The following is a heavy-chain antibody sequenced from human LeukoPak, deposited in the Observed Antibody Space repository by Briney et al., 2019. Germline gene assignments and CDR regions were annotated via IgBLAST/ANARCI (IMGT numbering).Heavy chain of an antibody. CDR1: GFTFRNYW. CDR3: ARVEGCSSTSCYPFDY. CDR2: IDQRGSEI. J-gene: IGHJ4*02. V-gene: IGHV3-7*01. Sequence: PGGSLRLSCAASGFTFRNYWMTWVRQSPGQGLEWVANIDQRGSEIHYVDSVKGRFTISRDDAKNSVYLQMNNLRVEDTAVYYCARVEGCSSTSCYPFDYWGQGTLVTVSS. D-gene: IGHD2-2*01.